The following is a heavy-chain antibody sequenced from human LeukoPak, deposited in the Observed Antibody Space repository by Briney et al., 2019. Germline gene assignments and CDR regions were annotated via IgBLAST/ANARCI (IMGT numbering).Heavy chain of an antibody. CDR3: ARGQDYGDPYYFDY. J-gene: IGHJ4*02. CDR2: INHSGST. D-gene: IGHD4-17*01. V-gene: IGHV4-34*01. CDR1: GGSFSGYY. Sequence: SETLSLTCAVYGGSFSGYYWSWIRQPPGKGLEWIGEINHSGSTNYNPSLKSRVTISVDTSKNQFSLKLSSVTAADTAVYYCARGQDYGDPYYFDYWGQGTLVTVSS.